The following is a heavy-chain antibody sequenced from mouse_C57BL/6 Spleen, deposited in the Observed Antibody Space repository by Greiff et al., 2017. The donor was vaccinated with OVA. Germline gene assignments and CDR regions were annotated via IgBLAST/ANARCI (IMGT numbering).Heavy chain of an antibody. CDR1: GYTFTNYW. V-gene: IGHV1-63*01. D-gene: IGHD2-4*01. J-gene: IGHJ1*03. CDR2: IYPGGGYT. Sequence: VQLQQSGAELVRPGTSVKMSCKASGYTFTNYWIGWAKQRPGHGLEWIGDIYPGGGYTNYNEKFKGKATLTADKSSSTAYMQFSSLTSEDSAIYYCARRLLGYDYDGWYFDVWGTGTTVTVSS. CDR3: ARRLLGYDYDGWYFDV.